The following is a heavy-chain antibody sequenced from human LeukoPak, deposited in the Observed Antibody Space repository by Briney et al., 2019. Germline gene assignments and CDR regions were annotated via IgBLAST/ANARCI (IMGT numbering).Heavy chain of an antibody. Sequence: SETLSLTCTVSGGSISSGGYYWSWIRQHPGKGLEWIGYIYYSGSTYYNPSLKSRVTISVDTSKNQFSLKLSSVTAADTAVYYCARDHTSYYYGSGSYLRWFDPWGQGTLVIVSS. V-gene: IGHV4-31*03. D-gene: IGHD3-10*01. CDR1: GGSISSGGYY. J-gene: IGHJ5*02. CDR3: ARDHTSYYYGSGSYLRWFDP. CDR2: IYYSGST.